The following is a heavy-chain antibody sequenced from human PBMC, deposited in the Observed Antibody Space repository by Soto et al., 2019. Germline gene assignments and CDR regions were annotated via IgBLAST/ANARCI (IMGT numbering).Heavy chain of an antibody. J-gene: IGHJ4*02. CDR3: TNAVDY. CDR2: VHTDGSNP. V-gene: IGHV3-74*01. Sequence: EVQLVECGGGLVQPGGSLRLSCVASGFTFDTYWMHWVRQAPGKGLEWVARVHTDGSNPTYGDSVKGRFTVSRDNAKSTLFLQMDSLRAEDTAFYYCTNAVDYWGQGTLVTVSS. CDR1: GFTFDTYW.